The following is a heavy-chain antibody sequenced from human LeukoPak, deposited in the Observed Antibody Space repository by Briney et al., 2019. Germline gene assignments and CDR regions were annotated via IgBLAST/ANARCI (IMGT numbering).Heavy chain of an antibody. Sequence: SETLSLTCTVSGGSISSSSYYWGWIRQPPGKGLEWIGSIYYSGSTYYNPSLKSRVTISVDTSKNQFSLKLSSVTAADTAVYYCARDFFSTYYDFWSGYFDPWGQGTLVTVSS. J-gene: IGHJ5*02. CDR3: ARDFFSTYYDFWSGYFDP. CDR2: IYYSGST. V-gene: IGHV4-39*07. D-gene: IGHD3-3*01. CDR1: GGSISSSSYY.